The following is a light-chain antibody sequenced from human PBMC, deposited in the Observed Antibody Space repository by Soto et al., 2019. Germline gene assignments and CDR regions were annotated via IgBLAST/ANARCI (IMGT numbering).Light chain of an antibody. CDR1: QSISNW. CDR3: QHYNSYFPWT. CDR2: KAS. J-gene: IGKJ1*01. V-gene: IGKV1-5*03. Sequence: DIQMTQSPSTLSASEGDRVTITCRASQSISNWLAWYQQKPGKAPKLLIYKASSLESGVPSRFSGSGSGTEFTLTISSLQPDDFATYYCQHYNSYFPWTFGQGTKVEIK.